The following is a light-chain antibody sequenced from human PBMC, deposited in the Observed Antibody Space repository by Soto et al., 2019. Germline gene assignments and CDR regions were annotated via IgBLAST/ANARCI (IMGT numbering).Light chain of an antibody. Sequence: EIGMTQSPVTLSVTPGERATLSCRASQSVSSNLAWYQQKPGQAPRLLIYDASTRATGIPARFSGSGSGTEFTLTISSLQSEDFAVYYCQQYNNWPPLIFGGGTKVEIK. CDR3: QQYNNWPPLI. J-gene: IGKJ4*01. V-gene: IGKV3-15*01. CDR1: QSVSSN. CDR2: DAS.